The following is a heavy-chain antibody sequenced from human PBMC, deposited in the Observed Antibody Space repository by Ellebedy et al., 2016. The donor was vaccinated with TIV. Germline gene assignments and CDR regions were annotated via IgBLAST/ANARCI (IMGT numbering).Heavy chain of an antibody. CDR2: TYYSGSA. CDR3: ARSPGGGSSFLDS. J-gene: IGHJ4*02. D-gene: IGHD5-12*01. V-gene: IGHV4-31*03. CDR1: GGPISSGGSY. Sequence: SETLSLTCTVSGGPISSGGSYWSWIRQHPGKGLEWIGYTYYSGSAYYNPSLKSRATISVDTAKNQFSLRLNSVTAADTAVFYCARSPGGGSSFLDSWGQGTLVTVSS.